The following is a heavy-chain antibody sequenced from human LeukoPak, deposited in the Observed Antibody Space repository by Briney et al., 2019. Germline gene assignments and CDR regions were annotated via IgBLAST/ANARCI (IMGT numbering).Heavy chain of an antibody. J-gene: IGHJ4*02. CDR1: GYTLTELS. CDR2: FDPEDGET. Sequence: ASVEVSCKVSGYTLTELSMHWVRQAPGKGLEWMGGFDPEDGETIYAQKFQGRVTMTEDTSTDTAYMELSSLRSEDTAVYYCATSVDSSGYYYAFDYWGQGTLVTVSS. D-gene: IGHD3-22*01. V-gene: IGHV1-24*01. CDR3: ATSVDSSGYYYAFDY.